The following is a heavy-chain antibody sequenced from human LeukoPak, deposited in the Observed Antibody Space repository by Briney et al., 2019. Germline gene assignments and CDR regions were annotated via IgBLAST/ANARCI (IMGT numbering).Heavy chain of an antibody. J-gene: IGHJ5*02. V-gene: IGHV3-48*02. CDR3: ARDPRGLGYCSSTSCANWFDL. Sequence: GSLRLSCXAXGFTFSSYSMNWVRQAPGKGLEWVSYISSSSSTIYYADSVKGRFTISRDNAKNSLYLQMNSLRDEDTAVYYCARDPRGLGYCSSTSCANWFDLWGQGTLVTVSS. CDR2: ISSSSSTI. CDR1: GFTFSSYS. D-gene: IGHD2-2*01.